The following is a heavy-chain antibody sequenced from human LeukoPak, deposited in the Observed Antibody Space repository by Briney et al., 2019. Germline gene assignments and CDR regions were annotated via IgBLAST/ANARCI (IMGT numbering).Heavy chain of an antibody. V-gene: IGHV3-53*01. J-gene: IGHJ4*02. CDR2: IYSDGRT. CDR1: GFTVINTY. D-gene: IGHD4-17*01. Sequence: GGSLRLSCAASGFTVINTYMSWVRQAPGMGLEWVSVIYSDGRTFYADSVKGRFTISRDSSNNTLYLQMNSLRAEDTAVYYCANDRRSNGDWGQGTLVTVSS. CDR3: ANDRRSNGD.